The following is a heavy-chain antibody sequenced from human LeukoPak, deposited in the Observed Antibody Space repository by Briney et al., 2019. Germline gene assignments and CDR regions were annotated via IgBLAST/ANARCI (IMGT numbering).Heavy chain of an antibody. J-gene: IGHJ4*02. CDR1: GFTFSSYG. Sequence: PGGSLRLSCAASGFTFSSYGMHWVRQAPGKGLEWVAVIWYDGSNKYYADSVKGRFTISRDNSKNTLYLQMNSLRAEDTAVYYCAKDGGSGWYFDWGQVTLVSVSS. D-gene: IGHD6-19*01. V-gene: IGHV3-33*06. CDR2: IWYDGSNK. CDR3: AKDGGSGWYFD.